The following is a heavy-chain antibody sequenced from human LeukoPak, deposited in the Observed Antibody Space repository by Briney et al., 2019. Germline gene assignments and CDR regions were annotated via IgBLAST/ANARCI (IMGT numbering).Heavy chain of an antibody. D-gene: IGHD5-18*01. V-gene: IGHV3-21*05. CDR2: ISSSSSNI. Sequence: PGGSLRLSCVASGFTFSSYSMNWVRQAPGKGLEWVSYISSSSSNISYADSVKGRFTISRDNAKNPLYLQMNSLRAEDTAVYYCARTPGYSYGLGYWGQGTLVTVSS. CDR1: GFTFSSYS. CDR3: ARTPGYSYGLGY. J-gene: IGHJ4*02.